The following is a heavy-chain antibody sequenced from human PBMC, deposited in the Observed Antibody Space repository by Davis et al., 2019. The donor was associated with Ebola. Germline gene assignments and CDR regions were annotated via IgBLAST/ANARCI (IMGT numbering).Heavy chain of an antibody. CDR3: AKDRGTAGHSYGMDV. CDR2: ISYDGSNK. D-gene: IGHD6-13*01. J-gene: IGHJ6*02. CDR1: GFTFSSYG. Sequence: GGSLRLSCAASGFTFSSYGMHWVRQAPGKGLEWVAVISYDGSNKYYADSVKGRFTISRDNSKNTLYLQMNSLRAEDTAVYYCAKDRGTAGHSYGMDVWGQGTTVTVSS. V-gene: IGHV3-30*18.